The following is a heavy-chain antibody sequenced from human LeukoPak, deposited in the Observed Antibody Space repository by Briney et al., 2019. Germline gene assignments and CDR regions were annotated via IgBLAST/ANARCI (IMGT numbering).Heavy chain of an antibody. J-gene: IGHJ4*02. CDR2: IIPIFGIA. CDR3: ARDAGPPTGDY. CDR1: GGTFSSYA. Sequence: PPASVKVSCKASGGTFSSYAISWVRQAPGQGLEWMGRIIPIFGIANYAQKFQGRVTITADKSTSTAHMELSSLRSEDTAVYYCARDAGPPTGDYWGQGTLVTVSS. V-gene: IGHV1-69*04. D-gene: IGHD3-10*01.